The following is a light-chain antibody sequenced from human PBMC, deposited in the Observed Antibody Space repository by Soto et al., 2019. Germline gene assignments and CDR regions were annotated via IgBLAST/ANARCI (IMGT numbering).Light chain of an antibody. CDR2: WAS. V-gene: IGKV4-1*01. CDR1: QSILNSSNNKNH. Sequence: DIVTTQSPDSLAVSLGERATISCKSSQSILNSSNNKNHLAWYQQKSGQPPKLLIYWASTRESGVPDRFSGSGSGTDFTLTISSLQAEDVAAVYYCQQYYAPPYSFGQGTKLEI. J-gene: IGKJ2*03. CDR3: QQYYAPPYS.